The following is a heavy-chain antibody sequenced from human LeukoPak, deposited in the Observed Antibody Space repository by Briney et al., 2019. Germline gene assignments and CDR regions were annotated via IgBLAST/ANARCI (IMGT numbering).Heavy chain of an antibody. CDR3: AREHDYDILTGYYPLDY. V-gene: IGHV3-21*01. CDR1: GFTFSSYS. CDR2: ISSSSSYI. D-gene: IGHD3-9*01. J-gene: IGHJ4*02. Sequence: GGSLRLSCAASGFTFSSYSMNWVRQAPGKGLEWVSSISSSSSYIYYADSVKGRFTSSRDNAKNSLYLQMNSLRAEDTAVYYCAREHDYDILTGYYPLDYWGQGTLVTVSS.